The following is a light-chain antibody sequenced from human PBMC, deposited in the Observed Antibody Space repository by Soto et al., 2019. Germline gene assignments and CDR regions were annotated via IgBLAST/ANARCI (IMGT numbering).Light chain of an antibody. CDR1: STDVGGYKF. J-gene: IGLJ3*02. Sequence: QSALTQPASVSASPGQSITIPCTGTSTDVGGYKFVAWYQHHPGKAPKLMIYEVNNQPSGVSNRFSGSKSGNTASLTISGLQPEDEADYYCLSYTSANTRVFGGGTNLTVL. CDR2: EVN. V-gene: IGLV2-14*01. CDR3: LSYTSANTRV.